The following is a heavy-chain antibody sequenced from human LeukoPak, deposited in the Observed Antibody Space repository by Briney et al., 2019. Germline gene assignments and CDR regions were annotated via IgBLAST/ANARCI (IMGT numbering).Heavy chain of an antibody. CDR2: INAGNGNT. D-gene: IGHD5-18*01. CDR1: GYTFTSYA. V-gene: IGHV1-3*01. J-gene: IGHJ4*02. Sequence: ASVKVSCKASGYTFTSYAMHWVRQAPGQRLEWMGWINAGNGNTKYSQKFQGRVTITRDTSASTAYMELSSLRSEDTAVYYCARLKRDTGYSYGLHYWGQGTLVTVSS. CDR3: ARLKRDTGYSYGLHY.